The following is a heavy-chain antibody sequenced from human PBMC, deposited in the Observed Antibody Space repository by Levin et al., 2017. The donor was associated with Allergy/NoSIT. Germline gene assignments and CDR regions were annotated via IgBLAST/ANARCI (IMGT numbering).Heavy chain of an antibody. CDR3: ARGGSLGWFDP. Sequence: SGPTLVKPTLTLTLTCTFSGFSLSTTGMCVSWIRQPPGKALEWLARIDWDDETYYNTSLKTRLTISKDTSKNLVVLIMTNMDPVDIATYYGARGGSLGWFDPWGQGALVTVSS. CDR1: GFSLSTTGMC. V-gene: IGHV2-70*11. CDR2: IDWDDET. D-gene: IGHD3-10*01. J-gene: IGHJ5*02.